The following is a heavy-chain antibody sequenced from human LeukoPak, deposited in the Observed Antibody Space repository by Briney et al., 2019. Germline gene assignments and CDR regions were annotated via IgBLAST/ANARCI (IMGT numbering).Heavy chain of an antibody. D-gene: IGHD1-20*01. CDR1: GFTFSSYG. J-gene: IGHJ4*02. V-gene: IGHV3-30*18. Sequence: GGSLRLSCVGSGFTFSSYGMHWVRQAPGKGLEWVAVISYDGSNKYYADFVKGRFTISRDNSKNTLYLQMNSLRPEGTAVYYCAKSRHPYNWNDGAFFDYWGQGTLVTVSS. CDR3: AKSRHPYNWNDGAFFDY. CDR2: ISYDGSNK.